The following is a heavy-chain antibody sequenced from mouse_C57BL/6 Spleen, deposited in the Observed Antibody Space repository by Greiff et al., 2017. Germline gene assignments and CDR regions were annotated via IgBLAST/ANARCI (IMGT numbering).Heavy chain of an antibody. J-gene: IGHJ3*01. Sequence: QVQLQQPGAELVMPGASVKLSCKASGYTFTSYWMHWVKQRPGQGLEWIGEIDPSDSYTNYNQKFKGKYTLTVDKSSSTAYMQLSSLTSEDSAVYYCARSGHSSGYWFAYWGQGTLVTVSA. CDR1: GYTFTSYW. D-gene: IGHD3-1*01. CDR2: IDPSDSYT. V-gene: IGHV1-69*01. CDR3: ARSGHSSGYWFAY.